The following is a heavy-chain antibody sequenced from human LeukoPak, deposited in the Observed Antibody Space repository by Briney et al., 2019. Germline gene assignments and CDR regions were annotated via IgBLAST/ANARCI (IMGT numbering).Heavy chain of an antibody. J-gene: IGHJ3*02. D-gene: IGHD3-9*01. CDR2: IYTSGST. CDR1: GGSISSYY. V-gene: IGHV4-4*07. CDR3: AREWVPGTLRYFDWLSDDAFDI. Sequence: SETLSLTCTVSGGSISSYYWSWIRQPAGKGLEWIGRIYTSGSTNYNPSLKSRVTISVDTSKNQFSLKLSSVTAADTAVYYCAREWVPGTLRYFDWLSDDAFDIWGQGTMVTVSS.